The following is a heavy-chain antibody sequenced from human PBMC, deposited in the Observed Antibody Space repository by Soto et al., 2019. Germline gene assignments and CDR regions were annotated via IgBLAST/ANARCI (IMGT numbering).Heavy chain of an antibody. J-gene: IGHJ3*02. CDR1: GGSISSYY. CDR3: ARGTNRGAKIPGAFDI. V-gene: IGHV4-59*01. CDR2: IYYSGST. Sequence: SETLSLTCTVSGGSISSYYWSWIRQPPGKGLEWIGFIYYSGSTNHNPSLKSRVTISVDTSKNQFSLKLSSVTAADTAVYYGARGTNRGAKIPGAFDIWGQGTMVT. D-gene: IGHD3-10*01.